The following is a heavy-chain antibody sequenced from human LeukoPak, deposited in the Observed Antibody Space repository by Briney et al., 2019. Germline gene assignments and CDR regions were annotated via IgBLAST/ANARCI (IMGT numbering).Heavy chain of an antibody. V-gene: IGHV1-8*01. D-gene: IGHD1-1*01. Sequence: GASVKVSCKASGHTFTSYDINWVRQATGQGLEWMGWMNPNSGNTGYAQKFQGRVTMTRNTSISTAYMELSSLRSEDTAVYYCARAQNVKGGENWFDPWGQGTLVTVSS. J-gene: IGHJ5*02. CDR1: GHTFTSYD. CDR3: ARAQNVKGGENWFDP. CDR2: MNPNSGNT.